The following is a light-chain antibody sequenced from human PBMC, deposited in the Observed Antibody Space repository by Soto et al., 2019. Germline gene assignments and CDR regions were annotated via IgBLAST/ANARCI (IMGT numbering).Light chain of an antibody. CDR2: APS. J-gene: IGKJ1*01. V-gene: IGKV3-20*01. CDR3: QQYYASSWT. CDR1: QSISSTY. Sequence: EIVLTQSPGTLSLSPGERATLSCRASQSISSTYLAWYRQKPGQAPRLLIYAPSSRATGIPDRFSGSGSGTDFTLTISRLEPEDFAVYYCQQYYASSWTFGQGTRVEIK.